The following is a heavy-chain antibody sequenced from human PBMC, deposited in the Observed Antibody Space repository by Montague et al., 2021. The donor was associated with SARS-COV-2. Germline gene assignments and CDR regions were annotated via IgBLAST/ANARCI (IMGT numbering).Heavy chain of an antibody. CDR3: ARVTLGGRDGRTRQYDGLDS. Sequence: SETLSLTCTVSGGSISRYFWNWIRQTPGKGLEWMGYVHDIESSIYNPSLQSRITILLDTPKNQFSLRLNAVTAADTAVYYCARVTLGGRDGRTRQYDGLDSWGQGILGTVPS. D-gene: IGHD3-16*01. J-gene: IGHJ5*01. CDR1: GGSISRYF. CDR2: VHDIESS. V-gene: IGHV4-59*01.